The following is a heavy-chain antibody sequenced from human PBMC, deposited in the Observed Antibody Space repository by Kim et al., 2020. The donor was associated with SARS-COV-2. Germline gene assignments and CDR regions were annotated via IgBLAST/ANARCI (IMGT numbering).Heavy chain of an antibody. CDR3: ARDPLAAAAFMDV. D-gene: IGHD6-13*01. Sequence: KYSPKLQGGVTITRDTSASTAYMELSSLRSEDTAVYYCARDPLAAAAFMDVWGKGTTVTVSS. V-gene: IGHV1-3*01. J-gene: IGHJ6*03.